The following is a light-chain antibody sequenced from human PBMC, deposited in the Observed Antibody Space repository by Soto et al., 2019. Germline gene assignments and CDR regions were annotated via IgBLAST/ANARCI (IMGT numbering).Light chain of an antibody. CDR1: SRDICGYNY. CDR3: SSYTTTSTHVV. Sequence: QSVRTQPASVSGSPGQSITISCTGTSRDICGYNYVSWYQQHPGKVPKLMMYEVSNRPPGVSNRFSGSKSGNTASLTISGLHAEDEGDYSCSSYTTTSTHVVFGVGTKLTVL. J-gene: IGLJ2*01. V-gene: IGLV2-14*01. CDR2: EVS.